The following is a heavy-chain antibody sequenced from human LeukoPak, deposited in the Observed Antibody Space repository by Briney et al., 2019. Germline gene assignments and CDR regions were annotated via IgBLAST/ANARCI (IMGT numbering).Heavy chain of an antibody. CDR2: IYHSGST. D-gene: IGHD1-26*01. CDR3: ARHSPVGIYYFDY. CDR1: GYSISSGYY. J-gene: IGHJ4*02. Sequence: TSETLSLTCTVSGYSISSGYYWGWIRQPPGKGLEWIGSIYHSGSTYYNPSLKSRVTISVDTSKNQFSLKLSSVTAADTAVYYCARHSPVGIYYFDYWGQGTLVTVSS. V-gene: IGHV4-38-2*02.